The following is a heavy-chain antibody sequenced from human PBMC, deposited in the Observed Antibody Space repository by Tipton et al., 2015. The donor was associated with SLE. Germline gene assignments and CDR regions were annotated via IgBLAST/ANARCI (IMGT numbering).Heavy chain of an antibody. Sequence: TLSLTCAVSGGSISSGAYSWSWIRQPPGKGLEWIGYIYHSGSTYYNPTLKSRVTMSVDRSKNQFSLKLSSVTAADTAVYYCARDADYGGNYFDYWGQGALVTVSS. CDR1: GGSISSGAYS. J-gene: IGHJ4*02. CDR2: IYHSGST. D-gene: IGHD4-23*01. CDR3: ARDADYGGNYFDY. V-gene: IGHV4-30-2*01.